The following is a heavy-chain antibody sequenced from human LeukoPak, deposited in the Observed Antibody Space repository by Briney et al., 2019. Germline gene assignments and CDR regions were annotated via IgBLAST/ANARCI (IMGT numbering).Heavy chain of an antibody. CDR2: ISGSGGST. CDR1: GFTFSSYA. CDR3: AKDRLLGYCSSTSCPTDAFDI. Sequence: GGSLRLSCAASGFTFSSYAMSWVRQAPGKGLEWVSAISGSGGSTYYADSVKGRFTISRDNSKNTLYLQMNSLRAEDTAVYYCAKDRLLGYCSSTSCPTDAFDIWGQGTMVTVSS. D-gene: IGHD2-2*01. J-gene: IGHJ3*02. V-gene: IGHV3-23*01.